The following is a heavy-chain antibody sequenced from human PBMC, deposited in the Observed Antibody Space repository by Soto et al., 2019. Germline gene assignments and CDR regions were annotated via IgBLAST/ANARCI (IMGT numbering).Heavy chain of an antibody. Sequence: SETLSLTCAVSSGSISSSNWWSWVRQPPGKGIEWIGEIYQSGSTNYNPSLKSRVTISVDKSKNQFSLKLISVTAADTAVYYCARNYYTSGAQSNWFDPWGQGTLVTVSS. J-gene: IGHJ5*02. CDR3: ARNYYTSGAQSNWFDP. V-gene: IGHV4-4*02. D-gene: IGHD3-10*01. CDR1: SGSISSSNW. CDR2: IYQSGST.